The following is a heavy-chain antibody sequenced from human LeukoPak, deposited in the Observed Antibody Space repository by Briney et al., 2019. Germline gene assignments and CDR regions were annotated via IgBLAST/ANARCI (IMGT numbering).Heavy chain of an antibody. V-gene: IGHV3-74*01. J-gene: IGHJ4*02. CDR2: INEDATTI. CDR1: GFAFSAYW. D-gene: IGHD2-21*01. Sequence: GGSLRLSCAASGFAFSAYWMHWVRQAPGKGLEWVSRINEDATTITYADTVKGRFIISRDNSKKSLYLQMNNLRAEDTAVYYCVRDLILVWSPGDDFDFWGQGTLVIVSS. CDR3: VRDLILVWSPGDDFDF.